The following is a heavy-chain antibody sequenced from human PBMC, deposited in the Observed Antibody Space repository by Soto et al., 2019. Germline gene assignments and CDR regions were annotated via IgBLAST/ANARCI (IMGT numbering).Heavy chain of an antibody. V-gene: IGHV5-10-1*01. CDR1: GYTFTSYW. CDR3: ARHDPLMNWSPPNARFDP. J-gene: IGHJ5*02. D-gene: IGHD1-1*01. CDR2: IDASDSYA. Sequence: PGESLKISCKGSGYTFTSYWISWVRQVPGKGLEWMGRIDASDSYAKYSPSFQGHVTISADKSISTAYLQWSSLKASATAIYYCARHDPLMNWSPPNARFDPWGQGTLVTVSS.